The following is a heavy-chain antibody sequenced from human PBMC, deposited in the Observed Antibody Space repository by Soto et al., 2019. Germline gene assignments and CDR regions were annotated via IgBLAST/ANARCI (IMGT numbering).Heavy chain of an antibody. CDR1: GFSFSNSA. D-gene: IGHD3-9*01. CDR2: ISGSGDIT. CDR3: AKVPQWVLRYHDWFFDY. V-gene: IGHV3-23*01. J-gene: IGHJ4*02. Sequence: EVQLLESGGGLVQPGGSLRLSCAVSGFSFSNSAMTWVRQAPGKGLEWVSGISGSGDITYNTDSVKGRFAISRDTSKNVVYLQKRGLRAEETAVYYCAKVPQWVLRYHDWFFDYWGQGTLVTVSS.